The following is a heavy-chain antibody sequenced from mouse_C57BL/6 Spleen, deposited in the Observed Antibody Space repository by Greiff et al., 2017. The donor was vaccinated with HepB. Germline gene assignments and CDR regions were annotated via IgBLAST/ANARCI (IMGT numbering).Heavy chain of an antibody. V-gene: IGHV1-42*01. CDR2: INPSTGGT. Sequence: VQLQQSGPELVKPGASVKISCKASGYSFTGYYMNWVKQSPEKSLEWIGEINPSTGGTTYNQKFKAKATLTVDKSSSTACMQLKSLTSEDSAVYYCARINYFDYWGQGTTLTVSS. CDR3: ARINYFDY. CDR1: GYSFTGYY. J-gene: IGHJ2*01.